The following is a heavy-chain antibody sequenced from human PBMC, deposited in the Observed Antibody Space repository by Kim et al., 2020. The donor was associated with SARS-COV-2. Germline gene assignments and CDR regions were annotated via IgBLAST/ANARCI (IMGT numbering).Heavy chain of an antibody. D-gene: IGHD6-13*01. CDR1: GFTFSSYA. Sequence: GGSLRLSCAASGFTFSSYAMSWVRQAPGKGLEWVSAISGSGGSTYYADSVKGRFTISRDNSKNTLYLQMNSLRAEDTAVYYCAKVRIWGSSWMVGFDYWGQGTLVTVSS. J-gene: IGHJ4*02. CDR2: ISGSGGST. CDR3: AKVRIWGSSWMVGFDY. V-gene: IGHV3-23*01.